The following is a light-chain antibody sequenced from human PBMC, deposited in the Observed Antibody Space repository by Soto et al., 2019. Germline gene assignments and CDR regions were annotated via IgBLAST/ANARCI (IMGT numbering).Light chain of an antibody. CDR3: QQSYSTPRTT. Sequence: DIQMTQSPSSLSASVGDRVTITCRASQSISSYVNWNQQKPGKAPKLLIYAASSLQSGVPSRFSGRGSGTDFTLTISRLQPEDLATYYWQQSYSTPRTTFGQGTKLELK. CDR1: QSISSY. CDR2: AAS. J-gene: IGKJ2*01. V-gene: IGKV1-39*01.